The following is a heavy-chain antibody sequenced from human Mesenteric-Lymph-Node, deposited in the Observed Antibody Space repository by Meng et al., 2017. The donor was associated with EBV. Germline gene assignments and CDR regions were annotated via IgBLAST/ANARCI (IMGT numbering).Heavy chain of an antibody. CDR1: GGFISRSGFY. CDR3: AGRGFYTLFDY. J-gene: IGHJ4*02. Sequence: QLQLQESGPGLVKSSETLSLTCTVSGGFISRSGFYWGWIRQPPGKGLEWIGRVSYSGTTSYNPSLRSRVTISADTSKNQFSLRLTSLTAADTAIYYCAGRGFYTLFDYWGQGTLVTVSS. D-gene: IGHD3-3*01. CDR2: VSYSGTT. V-gene: IGHV4-39*07.